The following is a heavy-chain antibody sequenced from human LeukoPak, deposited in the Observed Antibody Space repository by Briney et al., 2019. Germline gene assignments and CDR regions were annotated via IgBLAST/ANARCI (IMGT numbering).Heavy chain of an antibody. CDR2: IGRYGVTT. Sequence: GGSLRLSCAASGFTLSTYEMNWVRQAPGKGLEWVAYIGRYGVTTYYADSVKGRFTISGDNAENSLNLQMNSLRAEDTAVYYCATLSDRNFYYSYGLDVWGQGTTVTVS. CDR1: GFTLSTYE. J-gene: IGHJ6*02. D-gene: IGHD1-14*01. V-gene: IGHV3-48*03. CDR3: ATLSDRNFYYSYGLDV.